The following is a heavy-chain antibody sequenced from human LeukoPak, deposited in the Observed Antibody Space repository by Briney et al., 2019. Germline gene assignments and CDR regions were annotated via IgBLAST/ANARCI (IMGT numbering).Heavy chain of an antibody. CDR1: GYSFTSYW. CDR3: AGRDSSSWIFDY. D-gene: IGHD6-13*01. V-gene: IGHV5-51*01. CDR2: IYPGDSDT. Sequence: GESLKISCKGSGYSFTSYWIGWVRQMPEKGLEWMGIIYPGDSDTRYSPSFQGQVSISADKSITTAYLQWSSLKASDTAMYYCAGRDSSSWIFDYWGQGTLVTASS. J-gene: IGHJ4*02.